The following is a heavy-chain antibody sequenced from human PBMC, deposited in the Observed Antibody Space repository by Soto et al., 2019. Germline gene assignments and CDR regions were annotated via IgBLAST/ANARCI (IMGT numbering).Heavy chain of an antibody. J-gene: IGHJ6*02. CDR2: INAGNGNT. CDR3: ARDRPPSYYYGSGINDGMDV. CDR1: GYTFTSYA. Sequence: ASVKVSCKASGYTFTSYAMHWVRQAPGQRLEWMGWINAGNGNTKYSQKFQGRVTMTRDTSTSTVYMELSSLRSEDTAVYYCARDRPPSYYYGSGINDGMDVWGQGTTVTVSS. V-gene: IGHV1-3*01. D-gene: IGHD3-10*01.